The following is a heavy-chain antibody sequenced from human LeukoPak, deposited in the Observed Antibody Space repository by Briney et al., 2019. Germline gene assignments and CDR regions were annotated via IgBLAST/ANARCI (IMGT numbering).Heavy chain of an antibody. D-gene: IGHD3-10*01. Sequence: AGGSLRLSCAASGFTFSSYAMSWVRQAPGKGLEWVSYISSSGSTIYYADSVKGRFTISRDNAKNSLYLQMNSLRAEDTAVYYCARDGFGELLWDPNYGMDVWGKGTTVTVSS. J-gene: IGHJ6*04. V-gene: IGHV3-48*03. CDR1: GFTFSSYA. CDR2: ISSSGSTI. CDR3: ARDGFGELLWDPNYGMDV.